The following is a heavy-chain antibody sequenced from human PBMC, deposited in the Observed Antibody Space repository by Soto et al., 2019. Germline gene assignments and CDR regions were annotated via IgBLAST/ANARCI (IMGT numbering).Heavy chain of an antibody. CDR2: FSAYNGKT. D-gene: IGHD2-21*02. J-gene: IGHJ4*02. CDR1: GYTFTSYG. V-gene: IGHV1-18*01. CDR3: ARWVDDCGRYFDY. Sequence: QVQLVQSGAEVKKLGASVKFSCQASGYTFTSYGISWVRQAPGQGLEWMGWFSAYNGKTNYPQKLQGRVTMTTDTTTSTAYMELRSLRSDDTAVYYCARWVDDCGRYFDYWGLVRLVTVCS.